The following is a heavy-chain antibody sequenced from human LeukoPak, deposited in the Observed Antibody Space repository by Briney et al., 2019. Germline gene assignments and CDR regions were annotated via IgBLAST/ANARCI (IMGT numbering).Heavy chain of an antibody. V-gene: IGHV1-18*01. Sequence: GASVKVSCKASGYTFTSYGISWVRQAPGQGLEWMGWISAYNGNTNYAQKLQGRVTMTTDTSTSTAYMELRSLRSDDTAVYYCARVITTQRGVIFYYYYGMDVWGQGTTVTVSS. CDR2: ISAYNGNT. J-gene: IGHJ6*02. CDR3: ARVITTQRGVIFYYYYGMDV. D-gene: IGHD3-10*01. CDR1: GYTFTSYG.